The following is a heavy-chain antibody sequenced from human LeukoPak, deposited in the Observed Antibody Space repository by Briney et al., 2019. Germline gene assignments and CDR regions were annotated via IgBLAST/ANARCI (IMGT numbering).Heavy chain of an antibody. J-gene: IGHJ4*02. CDR3: ATKQWLAPPPDS. V-gene: IGHV3-74*01. Sequence: PGGSLRLSCAASGFTFSKYWMLWLRQAPGKGLESVSRINNDGTVTTSADSVKGRFTVSRDNADNTMFLQMNSVRDEDTAVYYCATKQWLAPPPDSWGQGTPVTVSS. CDR1: GFTFSKYW. CDR2: INNDGTVT. D-gene: IGHD6-19*01.